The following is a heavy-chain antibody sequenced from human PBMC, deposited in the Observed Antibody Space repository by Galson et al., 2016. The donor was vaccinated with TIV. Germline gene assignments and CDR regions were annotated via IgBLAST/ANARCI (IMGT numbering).Heavy chain of an antibody. CDR1: GYTFNKYA. CDR3: ARACGGDCSPHWYFDL. D-gene: IGHD2-21*02. J-gene: IGHJ2*01. Sequence: SVKVSCKASGYTFNKYAMHWVRQAPGQRLEWMRLIATDTGDTRYSQTFQARVTITKDTSASTSYMELRSLRVEDTVLYYGARACGGDCSPHWYFDLWGRGTLVTVSS. CDR2: IATDTGDT. V-gene: IGHV1-3*04.